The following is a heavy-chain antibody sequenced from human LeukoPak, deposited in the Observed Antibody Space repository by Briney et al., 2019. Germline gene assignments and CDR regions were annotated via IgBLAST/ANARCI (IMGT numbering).Heavy chain of an antibody. J-gene: IGHJ4*02. CDR1: GGSISSYY. Sequence: SETLSLTCTVSGGSISSYYWSWIRQPPGKGLEWIGYIYYSGSTNYNPSLKSRVTISVDTSKNQFSLKLSSVTAADTAVYYCVRVHLGGDYFDYWGQGTLVTVSS. V-gene: IGHV4-59*01. CDR3: VRVHLGGDYFDY. D-gene: IGHD3-16*01. CDR2: IYYSGST.